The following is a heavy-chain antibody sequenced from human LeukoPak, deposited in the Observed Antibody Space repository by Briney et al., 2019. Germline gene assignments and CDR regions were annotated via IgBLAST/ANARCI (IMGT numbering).Heavy chain of an antibody. V-gene: IGHV3-23*01. CDR1: AFTVSSYA. CDR3: AKDLIAVAGKRNDY. Sequence: GGSLRLSCAASAFTVSSYAVSWGRLAPGKWLGCVSAISGGGGNTYYADSVKGRFTISRDNSKNTLYLQMNSLRAEDTAVYYCAKDLIAVAGKRNDYWGQGTLVTVSS. D-gene: IGHD6-19*01. J-gene: IGHJ4*02. CDR2: ISGGGGNT.